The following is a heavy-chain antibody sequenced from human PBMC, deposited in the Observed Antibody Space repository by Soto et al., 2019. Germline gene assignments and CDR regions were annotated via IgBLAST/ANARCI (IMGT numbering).Heavy chain of an antibody. V-gene: IGHV4-30-4*08. CDR2: IYYSGST. CDR1: GGSISSGDHY. D-gene: IGHD1-26*01. J-gene: IGHJ6*02. Sequence: QVQLQESGPGLVKPSETLSLTCSVSGGSISSGDHYWSWIRQTPEKGLEWIGYIYYSGSTYYNPSLKSRLTISIDTSKNQFSLKLRSVTVADTAVYYYARDSGRAYSYYGMDVWGQGTTVTVS. CDR3: ARDSGRAYSYYGMDV.